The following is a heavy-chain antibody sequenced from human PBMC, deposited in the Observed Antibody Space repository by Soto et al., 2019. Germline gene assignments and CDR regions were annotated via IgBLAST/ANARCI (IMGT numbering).Heavy chain of an antibody. D-gene: IGHD1-1*01. CDR2: LNPNTGNS. Sequence: ASVKVSCKASGYTFTGYDIYWVRQATGQGXEWMGWLNPNTGNSGYAQKFQGRITVTRDTSINTVHMELSSLRSEDTGVYYCAERAETNGWNGFGADKYHFDFWGQGSLVTVSS. J-gene: IGHJ4*02. CDR3: AERAETNGWNGFGADKYHFDF. V-gene: IGHV1-8*01. CDR1: GYTFTGYD.